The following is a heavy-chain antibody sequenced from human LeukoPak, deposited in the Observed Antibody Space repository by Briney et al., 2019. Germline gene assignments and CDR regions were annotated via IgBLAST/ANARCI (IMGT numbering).Heavy chain of an antibody. V-gene: IGHV4-30-2*01. CDR1: GGSISSGGYS. Sequence: SQTLSLTCAVSGGSISSGGYSWSWIRQPPGKGLEWIGYIYHSGSTYYNPSLKSRVTISVDRSKNQFSLKLSSVTAADTAVYYCARGALAYCGGDCAFDYWGQGTLVTVSS. D-gene: IGHD2-21*02. J-gene: IGHJ4*02. CDR2: IYHSGST. CDR3: ARGALAYCGGDCAFDY.